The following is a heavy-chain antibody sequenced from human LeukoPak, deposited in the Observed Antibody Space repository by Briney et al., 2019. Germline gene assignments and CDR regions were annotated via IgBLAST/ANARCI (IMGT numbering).Heavy chain of an antibody. V-gene: IGHV1-2*02. CDR1: GYTFTGYY. CDR2: INPNSGGT. J-gene: IGHJ5*02. D-gene: IGHD2-2*01. Sequence: ASVKVSCKASGYTFTGYYMHWVRQAPGQVLEWMGWINPNSGGTNYAQKFQGRVTMTRDTSISTAYMELSRLRSDDTAVYYCARAPYCSSTSCYPNWFDPWGQGTLVTVSS. CDR3: ARAPYCSSTSCYPNWFDP.